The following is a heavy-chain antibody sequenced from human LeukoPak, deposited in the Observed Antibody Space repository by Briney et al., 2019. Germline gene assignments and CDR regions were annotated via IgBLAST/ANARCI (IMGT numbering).Heavy chain of an antibody. J-gene: IGHJ6*02. Sequence: SETLSLTCAVSGGSISSGGYSWSWIRQPPGKGLEWIGYIYYSGSTNYNPSLKSRVTISVDTSKNQFSLKLSSVTAADTAVYYCARHYFVGSSWYGQDYYGMDVWGQGTTVTVSS. CDR1: GGSISSGGYS. V-gene: IGHV4-61*08. CDR2: IYYSGST. CDR3: ARHYFVGSSWYGQDYYGMDV. D-gene: IGHD6-13*01.